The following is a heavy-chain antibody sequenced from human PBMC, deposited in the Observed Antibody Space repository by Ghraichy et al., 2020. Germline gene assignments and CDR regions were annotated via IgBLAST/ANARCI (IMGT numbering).Heavy chain of an antibody. V-gene: IGHV3-30*02. CDR1: GFTFSSYG. D-gene: IGHD2-2*01. Sequence: GGSLRLSCAASGFTFSSYGMHWVRQAPGKGLELVAFIRYDGSNKYYADSVKGRFTISRDNSKNTLYLQMNSLRAEDTAVYYCAKDLGYCSSTSCSATFSLDYWGQGTLVTVSS. CDR3: AKDLGYCSSTSCSATFSLDY. CDR2: IRYDGSNK. J-gene: IGHJ4*02.